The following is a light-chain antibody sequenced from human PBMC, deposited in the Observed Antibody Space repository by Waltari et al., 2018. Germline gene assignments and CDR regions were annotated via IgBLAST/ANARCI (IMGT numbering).Light chain of an antibody. Sequence: VLTKSQGTQSLSPGESATLPCRASQSVDLNYLAWYQQKPGQAPRLLIYGSSSRTTGIPDRFSGSVSGTDFTLTISRLETEDFAVYHCQQYGKSPLTFGGGTKVEIK. CDR3: QQYGKSPLT. CDR2: GSS. J-gene: IGKJ4*01. CDR1: QSVDLNY. V-gene: IGKV3-20*01.